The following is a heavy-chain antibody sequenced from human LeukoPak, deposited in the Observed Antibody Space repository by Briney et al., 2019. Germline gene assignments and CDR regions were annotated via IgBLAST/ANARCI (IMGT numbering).Heavy chain of an antibody. D-gene: IGHD2-2*01. J-gene: IGHJ4*02. CDR3: ASDCSSTSCYGSDS. CDR2: IYTSGST. CDR1: GGSISSYY. Sequence: SETLSLTCTVSGGSISSYYWSWIRQPAGKGLEWIGRIYTSGSTNYNPSLRSRVTMSVDTSKNQFSLKLSSVTAADTAVYYCASDCSSTSCYGSDSWGQGTLVTVSS. V-gene: IGHV4-4*07.